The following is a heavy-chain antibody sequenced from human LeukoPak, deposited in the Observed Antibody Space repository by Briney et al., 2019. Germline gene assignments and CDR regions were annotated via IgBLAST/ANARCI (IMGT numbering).Heavy chain of an antibody. D-gene: IGHD2-2*01. Sequence: GGSLRLSCAASGFNFRSYSMNWVRQTPGKGLEWVANIKQDGSEKYYVDSVKGRFTISRDNAKNSLYLQMNSLRAEDTAVYYCARRVVPAALYYYGMDVWGQGTTVTVSS. CDR2: IKQDGSEK. CDR3: ARRVVPAALYYYGMDV. CDR1: GFNFRSYS. J-gene: IGHJ6*02. V-gene: IGHV3-7*01.